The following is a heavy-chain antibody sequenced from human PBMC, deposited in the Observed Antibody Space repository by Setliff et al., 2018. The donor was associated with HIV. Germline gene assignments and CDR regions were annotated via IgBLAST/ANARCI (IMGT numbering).Heavy chain of an antibody. Sequence: VASVKVSCKAPGYTFTSYYMHWVRQAPGQGLEWMGIINPSGGSTSYAQKFQGRVTMTRDTSTSTVYMELSSLRSEDTAVYYCARGVPVLRYFDWLSRLGYWGQGTLVTVSS. J-gene: IGHJ4*02. CDR3: ARGVPVLRYFDWLSRLGY. CDR1: GYTFTSYY. V-gene: IGHV1-46*01. D-gene: IGHD3-9*01. CDR2: INPSGGST.